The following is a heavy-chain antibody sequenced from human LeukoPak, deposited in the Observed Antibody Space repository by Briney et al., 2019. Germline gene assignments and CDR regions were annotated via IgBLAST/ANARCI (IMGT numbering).Heavy chain of an antibody. J-gene: IGHJ4*02. D-gene: IGHD3-10*01. Sequence: GGSLRLSCAASGFTFSSYAMSWVRQAPGKGPEWVSAISGSGGSTYYADSVKGRFTISRDNSKNTLYLQMNSLRAEDTAVYYCAKVERFGELLSPFDYWGQGTLVTVSS. CDR2: ISGSGGST. CDR1: GFTFSSYA. CDR3: AKVERFGELLSPFDY. V-gene: IGHV3-23*01.